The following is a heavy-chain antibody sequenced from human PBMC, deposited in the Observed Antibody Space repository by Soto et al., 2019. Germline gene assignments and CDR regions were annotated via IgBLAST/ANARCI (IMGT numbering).Heavy chain of an antibody. J-gene: IGHJ4*02. CDR3: APIRDSSGQDY. V-gene: IGHV3-48*01. Sequence: EVQLVESGGGLVQPGGSLRLPCAASGFTFSSYSMNWVRQAPGKGLEWVSYISSSSSTIYYADSVKGRFTISRDNAKNSLYLQMNSLRAEDTAVYYCAPIRDSSGQDYWGQGTLVTVSS. CDR1: GFTFSSYS. CDR2: ISSSSSTI. D-gene: IGHD6-19*01.